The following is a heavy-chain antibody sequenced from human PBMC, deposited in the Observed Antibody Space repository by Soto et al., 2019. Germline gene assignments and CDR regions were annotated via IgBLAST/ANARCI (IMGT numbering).Heavy chain of an antibody. CDR3: ATDYSDSSVYRPRLYN. Sequence: EVQLLESGGGLVQPGGSLRVSCAASGFTFSSYAMSWVRQAPGKGLEWVAPISVNGGSTFYADAVAGRFSISTDKSKTILFLQMNSLRAEDTAVYYCATDYSDSSVYRPRLYNWGQGTMVTVSS. D-gene: IGHD3-22*01. V-gene: IGHV3-23*01. CDR2: ISVNGGST. J-gene: IGHJ4*02. CDR1: GFTFSSYA.